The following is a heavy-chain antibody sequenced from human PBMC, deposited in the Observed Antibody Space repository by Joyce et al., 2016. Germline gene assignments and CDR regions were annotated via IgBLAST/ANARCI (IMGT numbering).Heavy chain of an antibody. CDR1: GDSLSSGYF. V-gene: IGHV4-38-2*02. D-gene: IGHD2/OR15-2a*01. Sequence: VQLQESGPGLVKPSETLSLTCDVSGDSLSSGYFYGWVRQAPGKGLEWIANIYHNGKTYYNASLKIRVTISVDTSKNQLSLKLSSVTAADTAVYYCARDPQNFGFWGQGTLVIVSS. CDR3: ARDPQNFGF. J-gene: IGHJ4*02. CDR2: IYHNGKT.